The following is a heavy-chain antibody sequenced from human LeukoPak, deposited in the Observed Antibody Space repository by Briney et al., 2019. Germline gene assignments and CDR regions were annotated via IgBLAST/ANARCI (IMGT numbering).Heavy chain of an antibody. CDR1: GGSFSGYY. J-gene: IGHJ4*02. V-gene: IGHV4-34*01. CDR3: ARGGVRGVITFDY. D-gene: IGHD3-10*01. CDR2: INHSGNT. Sequence: PSETLSLTCAVYGGSFSGYYWSWIRQPPGKGLEWIGEINHSGNTNYNPSLKSRVTISVDTSKNQFSLKLSSVTAADTAVYYCARGGVRGVITFDYWGQGTLVTVSS.